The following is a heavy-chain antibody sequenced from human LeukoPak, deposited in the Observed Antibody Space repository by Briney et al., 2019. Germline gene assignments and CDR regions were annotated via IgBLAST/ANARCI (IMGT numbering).Heavy chain of an antibody. CDR3: TREGVPPSFDY. J-gene: IGHJ4*02. Sequence: PSDTLSLTCAVYGGSFRGYYWSWIRQPPGKGLEWMREINHSGSTKYTPTHQRRLTISVYTSKNQISLPLISVPAANTAVYYCTREGVPPSFDYWGEGTLVTVSS. V-gene: IGHV4-34*01. CDR2: INHSGST. D-gene: IGHD2-2*01. CDR1: GGSFRGYY.